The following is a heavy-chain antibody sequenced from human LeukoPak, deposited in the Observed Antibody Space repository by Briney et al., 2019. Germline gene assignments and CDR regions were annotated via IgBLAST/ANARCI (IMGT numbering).Heavy chain of an antibody. D-gene: IGHD3-22*01. CDR1: GGSISSYY. CDR3: ARGGDSSGYYYPVFDY. J-gene: IGHJ4*02. CDR2: IYYSGST. Sequence: PSETLSLTRTVSGGSISSYYWSWIRQPPGKGLEWIGYIYYSGSTNYNPSLKSRVTISVDTSKNQFSLKLSSVTAADTAVYYCARGGDSSGYYYPVFDYWGQGTLATVSS. V-gene: IGHV4-59*01.